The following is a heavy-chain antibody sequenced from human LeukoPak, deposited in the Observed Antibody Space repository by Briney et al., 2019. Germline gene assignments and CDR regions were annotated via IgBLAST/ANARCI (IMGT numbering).Heavy chain of an antibody. J-gene: IGHJ5*02. CDR1: GYNIANYC. CDR2: IYPGDSYN. V-gene: IGHV5-51*01. D-gene: IGHD2-15*01. CDR3: ARQVPGCSGGACYSGWFDP. Sequence: GGSLNISCKCSGYNIANYCIGLVRQMPGKGLGLMGIIYPGDSYNRDSPSVRGQVSISADKSIGTSHLQWSRLKAYCTAMCGGARQVPGCSGGACYSGWFDPWGQGTLVTVSS.